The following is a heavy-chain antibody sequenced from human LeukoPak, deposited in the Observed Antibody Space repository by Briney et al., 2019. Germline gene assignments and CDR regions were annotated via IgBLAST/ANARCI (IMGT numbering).Heavy chain of an antibody. J-gene: IGHJ4*02. CDR3: ARGRDSGSRTFYFDY. CDR2: ISPISGGT. CDR1: GYTFTDYY. D-gene: IGHD1-26*01. Sequence: ASVKVSCKASGYTFTDYYLHWVRQAPGQGLEWLAWISPISGGTKYAQEFQGRVTLTRDTSISTAYMELSRLRSDDTAMYFCARGRDSGSRTFYFDYWGQGTLVTVSS. V-gene: IGHV1-2*02.